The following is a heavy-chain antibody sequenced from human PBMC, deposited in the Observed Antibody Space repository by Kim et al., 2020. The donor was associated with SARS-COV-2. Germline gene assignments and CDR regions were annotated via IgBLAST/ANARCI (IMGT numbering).Heavy chain of an antibody. CDR2: IYNGGST. J-gene: IGHJ4*02. D-gene: IGHD6-13*01. CDR3: AKQLNGLGQY. CDR1: GFTVSTNY. Sequence: GGSLRLSCAASGFTVSTNYMSWVRQAPGKGLEWVSVIYNGGSTYYVDSVKGRFTISTPPPTNTVYLQMNSLRAEDTAVYYCAKQLNGLGQYWGEGTLVTV. V-gene: IGHV3-66*01.